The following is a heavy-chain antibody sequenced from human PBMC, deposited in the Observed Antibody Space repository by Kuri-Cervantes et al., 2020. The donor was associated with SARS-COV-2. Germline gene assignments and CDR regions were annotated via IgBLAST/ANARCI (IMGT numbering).Heavy chain of an antibody. CDR2: TYYSGST. CDR3: ARGWDYGSGSYYPRGDYGMDV. J-gene: IGHJ6*02. V-gene: IGHV4-59*01. Sequence: ESLKISCTVSGGSISSYYWSWIRQPPGKGLEWIGYTYYSGSTNYNPSLKSRVTISVDTSKNQFSLKLSSVTAADTAVYYCARGWDYGSGSYYPRGDYGMDVWGQGTTVTVSS. D-gene: IGHD3-10*01. CDR1: GGSISSYY.